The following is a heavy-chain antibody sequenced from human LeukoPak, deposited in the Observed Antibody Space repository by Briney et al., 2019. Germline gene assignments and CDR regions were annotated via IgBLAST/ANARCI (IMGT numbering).Heavy chain of an antibody. CDR3: ARSQSVAQQLPTPGYGMDV. V-gene: IGHV3-7*01. Sequence: GRSLRLSCAASGFTFSSYWMSWVRQAPGKGLEWVANIKQDGSEKYYVDSVKGRFTISRDNAKNSLYLQMNSLRAEDTAVYYCARSQSVAQQLPTPGYGMDVWGQGTTVTASS. J-gene: IGHJ6*02. CDR2: IKQDGSEK. D-gene: IGHD6-13*01. CDR1: GFTFSSYW.